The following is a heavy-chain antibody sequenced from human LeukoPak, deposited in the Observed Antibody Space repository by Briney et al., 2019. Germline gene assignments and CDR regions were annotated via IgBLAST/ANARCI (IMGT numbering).Heavy chain of an antibody. J-gene: IGHJ3*01. CDR3: AKRADYYDSSRALYDAFDL. CDR1: GITLRNYG. Sequence: GGSLRLSCAASGITLRNYGMHWVRQAPGKGLEWVAILYSDGVTKYYADSMKGRFTVSRDTSKNTLFLEMDSLTTEDTAVYYCAKRADYYDSSRALYDAFDLWGQGTMVTVSS. D-gene: IGHD3-16*01. V-gene: IGHV3-33*06. CDR2: LYSDGVTK.